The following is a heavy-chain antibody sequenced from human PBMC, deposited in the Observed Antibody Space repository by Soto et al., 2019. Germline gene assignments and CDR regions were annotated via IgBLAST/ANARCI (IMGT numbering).Heavy chain of an antibody. Sequence: SETLSLTCTVSAGSITTSYWSWIRQPLGKALEWIGCISYRGSTNYNPSLKSRLTISIDTSKSQISLKLISVTPADTAVYFCARDMSGGSSWYEFDSWGPGTLVTVSS. J-gene: IGHJ4*02. V-gene: IGHV4-59*01. CDR1: AGSITTSY. CDR2: ISYRGST. CDR3: ARDMSGGSSWYEFDS. D-gene: IGHD6-13*01.